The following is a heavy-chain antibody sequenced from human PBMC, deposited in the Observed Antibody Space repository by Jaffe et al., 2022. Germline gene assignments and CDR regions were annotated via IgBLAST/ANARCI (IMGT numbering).Heavy chain of an antibody. CDR3: GSNFHSHIDC. J-gene: IGHJ4*02. CDR1: GLTSSSYW. Sequence: EVQLVESGGGLVQPGGSLRLSCAASGLTSSSYWMYWVRQAPGKGLVWVSRIRSDGSSPSYADSVKGRFTVSRDSAKNTLYLQMNSLRGDDTGVYYCGSNFHSHIDCWGQGTLVTVSS. D-gene: IGHD1-1*01. CDR2: IRSDGSSP. V-gene: IGHV3-74*01.